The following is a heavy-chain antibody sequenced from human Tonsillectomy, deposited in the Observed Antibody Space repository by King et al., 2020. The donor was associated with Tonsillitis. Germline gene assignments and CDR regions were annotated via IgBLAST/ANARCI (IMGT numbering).Heavy chain of an antibody. J-gene: IGHJ6*03. CDR1: GYTFTSYD. Sequence: VQLVESGAEVKKPGASVKVSCKASGYTFTSYDINWVRQATGQGLEWMGWMNPNSGNTGYAQKFQGRVTMTRNTSISTAYMELSSLRSEDTAVYYCARLGPLDTIFGVVISRFRTYYYYYYMDVWGKGTTVTVSS. CDR3: ARLGPLDTIFGVVISRFRTYYYYYYMDV. V-gene: IGHV1-8*01. CDR2: MNPNSGNT. D-gene: IGHD3-3*01.